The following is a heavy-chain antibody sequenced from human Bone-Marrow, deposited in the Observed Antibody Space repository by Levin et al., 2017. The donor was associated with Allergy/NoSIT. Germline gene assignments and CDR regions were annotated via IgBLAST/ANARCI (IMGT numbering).Heavy chain of an antibody. D-gene: IGHD6-13*01. CDR1: GFTFSSYA. CDR2: ISYDGSNK. CDR3: ARATTYSSSWSFDY. J-gene: IGHJ4*02. Sequence: GGSLRLSCAASGFTFSSYAMHWVRQAPGKGLEWVAVISYDGSNKYYADSVKGRFTISRDNSKNTLYLQMNSLRAEDTAVYYCARATTYSSSWSFDYWGQGTLVTVSS. V-gene: IGHV3-30-3*01.